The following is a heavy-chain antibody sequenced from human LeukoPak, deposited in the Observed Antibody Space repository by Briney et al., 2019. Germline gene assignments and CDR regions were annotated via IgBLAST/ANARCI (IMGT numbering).Heavy chain of an antibody. CDR1: GGSFSGYY. CDR3: ARGRTTYDYVGVIYRPPDY. V-gene: IGHV4-34*01. Sequence: SETLSLTCAVYGGSFSGYYWNWIRQPPGKGLEWIGAINHRGSTNYNPSLQSRVYLSVDTSKNQFSLKLSSLTAAYTAVYYCARGRTTYDYVGVIYRPPDYGGQGTLVTVPS. CDR2: INHRGST. J-gene: IGHJ4*02. D-gene: IGHD3-16*02.